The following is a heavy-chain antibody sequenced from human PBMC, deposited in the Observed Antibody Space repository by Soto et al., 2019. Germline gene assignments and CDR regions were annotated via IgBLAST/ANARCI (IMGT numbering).Heavy chain of an antibody. CDR3: ARDRPIIVVPAGHYYYYGMDV. D-gene: IGHD2-2*01. Sequence: GASVKVSCKASGYTFTSYGISWVRQAPGQGLEWMGWISAYNGNTNYAQKLQGRVTMTTDTSTSTAYMELRSLRSDGTAVYYCARDRPIIVVPAGHYYYYGMDVWGQGTTVTVSS. V-gene: IGHV1-18*04. CDR2: ISAYNGNT. CDR1: GYTFTSYG. J-gene: IGHJ6*02.